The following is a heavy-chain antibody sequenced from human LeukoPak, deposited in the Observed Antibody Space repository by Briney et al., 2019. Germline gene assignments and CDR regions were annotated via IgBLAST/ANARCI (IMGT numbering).Heavy chain of an antibody. CDR3: ARDARNYYGSGNYFDY. J-gene: IGHJ4*02. CDR1: GGTFSSYA. V-gene: IGHV1-69*04. Sequence: GASVKVSCKASGGTFSSYAISWVRQAPGQGLEWMGRIIPILGIANYAQKFQGRVTIAADKSTSTAYMELSSLRSEDTAVYYCARDARNYYGSGNYFDYWGQGTLVTVSS. D-gene: IGHD3-10*01. CDR2: IIPILGIA.